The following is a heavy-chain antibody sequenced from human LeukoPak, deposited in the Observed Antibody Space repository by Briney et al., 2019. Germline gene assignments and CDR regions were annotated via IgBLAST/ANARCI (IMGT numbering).Heavy chain of an antibody. Sequence: ASVKVSCKASGYTFTSYYMHWVRQAPGQGLEWMGIINPSGGSTSYAQKFQGRVTMTRDTSISTAYMELSRLRAEDTAVYYCASPSIAAAGTHSYYYYYGMDVWGQGTTVTVSS. CDR1: GYTFTSYY. CDR3: ASPSIAAAGTHSYYYYYGMDV. V-gene: IGHV1-46*01. J-gene: IGHJ6*02. CDR2: INPSGGST. D-gene: IGHD6-13*01.